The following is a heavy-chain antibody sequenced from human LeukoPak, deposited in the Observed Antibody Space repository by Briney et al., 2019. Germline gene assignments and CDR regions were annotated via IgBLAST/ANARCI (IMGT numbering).Heavy chain of an antibody. CDR3: AKDRRWLRGNYFDY. J-gene: IGHJ4*02. Sequence: GGSLRLSCAASGFTFSSYWMSWVCQAPGKGLEWVSAISGSGGSTYYADSVKGRFTISRDNSKNTLYLQMNSLRAEDTAVYYCAKDRRWLRGNYFDYWGQGTLVTVSS. D-gene: IGHD5-24*01. CDR2: ISGSGGST. CDR1: GFTFSSYW. V-gene: IGHV3-23*01.